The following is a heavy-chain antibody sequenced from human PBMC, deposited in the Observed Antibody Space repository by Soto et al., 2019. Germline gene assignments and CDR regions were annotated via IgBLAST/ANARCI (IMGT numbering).Heavy chain of an antibody. V-gene: IGHV3-30*18. CDR1: GFTFSSYG. J-gene: IGHJ4*02. CDR3: AKGGTAMVTSLDY. D-gene: IGHD5-18*01. CDR2: ISYDGSNK. Sequence: GGSLRLSCAASGFTFSSYGMPWVRQAPGKGLEWVAVISYDGSNKYYADSLKGRFTISRDNSKNTLYLQMNSLSAEDTAVYYWAKGGTAMVTSLDYWGQGTLVTVSS.